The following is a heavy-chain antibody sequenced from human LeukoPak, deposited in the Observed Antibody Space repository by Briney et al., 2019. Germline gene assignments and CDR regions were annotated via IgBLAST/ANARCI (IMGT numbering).Heavy chain of an antibody. CDR3: ARGYYYDSSGYFGIFDY. D-gene: IGHD3-22*01. Sequence: ASVKVSCKASGYTFTSYGISRVRQAPGQGLEWMGWISAYNGNTNYAQKLQGRVTMTTDTSTSTAYMELRSLRSDDTAVYYCARGYYYDSSGYFGIFDYWGQGTLVTVSS. V-gene: IGHV1-18*01. CDR2: ISAYNGNT. J-gene: IGHJ4*02. CDR1: GYTFTSYG.